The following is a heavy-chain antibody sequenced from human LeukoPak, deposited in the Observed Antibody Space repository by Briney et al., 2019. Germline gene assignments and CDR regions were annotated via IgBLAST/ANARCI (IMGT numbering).Heavy chain of an antibody. J-gene: IGHJ4*02. CDR3: ARFLGGYDSSGPYYFDY. CDR1: GFTFDDYG. V-gene: IGHV3-20*04. CDR2: INWNGGST. D-gene: IGHD3-22*01. Sequence: PGGSLRLSCAASGFTFDDYGMSWARQAPGKGLEWVSGINWNGGSTGYADSVKGRFTISRDNAKNSLYLQMNSLRAEDTALYYCARFLGGYDSSGPYYFDYWGQGTLVTVSS.